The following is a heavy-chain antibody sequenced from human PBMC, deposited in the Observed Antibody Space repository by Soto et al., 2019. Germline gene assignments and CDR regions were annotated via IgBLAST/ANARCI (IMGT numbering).Heavy chain of an antibody. Sequence: PGESLKISCKGLGNSFNNWIGWVRQMPGKGLEWMGRIDPSDSYTNYSPSFQGHVTISADKSISTAYLQWSSLKASDTAMYYCASRRDGYNRQWDLGMDVWGQGTTVTVSS. CDR2: IDPSDSYT. V-gene: IGHV5-10-1*01. CDR1: GNSFNNW. J-gene: IGHJ6*02. CDR3: ASRRDGYNRQWDLGMDV. D-gene: IGHD5-12*01.